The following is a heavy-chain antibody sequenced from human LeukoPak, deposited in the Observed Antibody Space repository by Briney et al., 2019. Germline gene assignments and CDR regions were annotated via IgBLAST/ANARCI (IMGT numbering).Heavy chain of an antibody. D-gene: IGHD2-8*01. CDR3: ARGNGHGFEM. CDR2: INSDGSST. J-gene: IGHJ3*02. V-gene: IGHV3-74*01. Sequence: GESLRPSCVVSGFTFSSSWMHWVRQAPGKGLVWVSRINSDGSSTNYADSVKGRFTISRDNAKNTLYLQLNSLRDEDTAVHYCARGNGHGFEMWGQGTMVTVSS. CDR1: GFTFSSSW.